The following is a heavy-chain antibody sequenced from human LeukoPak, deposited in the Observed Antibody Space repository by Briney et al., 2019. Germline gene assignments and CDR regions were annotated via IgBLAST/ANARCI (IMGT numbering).Heavy chain of an antibody. CDR1: GFTFSSYG. CDR2: IRYDGSDK. J-gene: IGHJ4*02. CDR3: AKGDIVATGPDY. V-gene: IGHV3-30*02. Sequence: GGSLRLSCAASGFTFSSYGMHWVRQAPGKGLEWVAFIRYDGSDKYYADSVKGRFTISRDNSKNTLYLQMNSLRAEDTAVYYCAKGDIVATGPDYWGQGTLVTVSS. D-gene: IGHD5-12*01.